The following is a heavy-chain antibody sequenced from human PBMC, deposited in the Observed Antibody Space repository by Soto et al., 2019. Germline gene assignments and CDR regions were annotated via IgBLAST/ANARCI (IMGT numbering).Heavy chain of an antibody. CDR3: ATHRVDTAMDGAYDY. V-gene: IGHV1-24*01. D-gene: IGHD5-18*01. CDR1: GYTLTELS. CDR2: FDPEDGET. J-gene: IGHJ4*02. Sequence: VASVKVSCKVSGYTLTELSMHWVRQAPGKGLEWMGGFDPEDGETIYAQKFQGRVTMTEDTSTDTAYMELSSLRSEDTAVYYCATHRVDTAMDGAYDYWGQGTLVTVSS.